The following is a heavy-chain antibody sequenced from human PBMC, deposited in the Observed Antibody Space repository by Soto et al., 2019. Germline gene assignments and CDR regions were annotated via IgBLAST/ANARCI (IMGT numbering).Heavy chain of an antibody. Sequence: QVQLVESGGGVVQPGRSLRLSCAASGFTFGSYGMTWVRQAPGKGLEWVAVIWYDGSNKYYADSVKGRFTISRDNSKNTLYLQMNSLRAEDTAVYYCARDLLHGKLDYWGQGTLVTVSS. CDR2: IWYDGSNK. CDR3: ARDLLHGKLDY. D-gene: IGHD1-26*01. CDR1: GFTFGSYG. V-gene: IGHV3-33*01. J-gene: IGHJ4*02.